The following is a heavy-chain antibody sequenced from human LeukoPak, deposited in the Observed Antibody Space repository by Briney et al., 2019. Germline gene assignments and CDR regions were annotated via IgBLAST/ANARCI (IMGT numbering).Heavy chain of an antibody. J-gene: IGHJ5*02. CDR3: AKTRQWLVDWFDP. D-gene: IGHD6-19*01. CDR1: GFTFSSYG. CDR2: ISYDGSNK. Sequence: PGGSLRLYCAASGFTFSSYGMHWVRQAPGKGLEWVAVISYDGSNKYYADSVKGRFTISRDNSKNTLYLQMNSLRAEDTAVYYCAKTRQWLVDWFDPWGQGTLVTVSS. V-gene: IGHV3-30*18.